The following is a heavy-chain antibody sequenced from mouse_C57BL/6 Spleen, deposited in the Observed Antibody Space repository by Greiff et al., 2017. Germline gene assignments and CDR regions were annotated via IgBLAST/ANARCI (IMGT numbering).Heavy chain of an antibody. V-gene: IGHV1-19*01. J-gene: IGHJ4*01. D-gene: IGHD2-4*01. Sequence: VQLQQSGPVLVKPGASVKMSCKASGYTFTDYYMNWVKQSHGKSLEWIGVINPYNGGTSYNQKFKGKATLTVDKSSSTAYMELNSLTSEDSAVYYCARGGFHDYDFPYAMDYWGQGTSVTVSS. CDR1: GYTFTDYY. CDR2: INPYNGGT. CDR3: ARGGFHDYDFPYAMDY.